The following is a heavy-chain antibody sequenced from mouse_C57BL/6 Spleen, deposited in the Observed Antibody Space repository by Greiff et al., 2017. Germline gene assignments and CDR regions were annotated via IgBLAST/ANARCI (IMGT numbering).Heavy chain of an antibody. J-gene: IGHJ3*01. D-gene: IGHD1-1*02. V-gene: IGHV1-54*01. CDR3: ARGRGYGGNDGFAY. Sequence: VQRVESGAELVRPGTSVKVSCKASGYAFTNYLIEWVKQRPGQGLEWIGVINPGSGGTNYNEKFKGKATLTADTSSSTAYMQLSSLTSEDSAVYFCARGRGYGGNDGFAYWGQGTLVTVSA. CDR2: INPGSGGT. CDR1: GYAFTNYL.